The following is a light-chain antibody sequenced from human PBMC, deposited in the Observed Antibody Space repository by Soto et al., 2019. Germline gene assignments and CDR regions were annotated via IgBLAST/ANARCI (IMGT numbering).Light chain of an antibody. CDR3: QQRRNWIT. J-gene: IGKJ4*01. CDR1: QSIGNY. CDR2: DAS. Sequence: EIVLTQSPATLSLSPGQRATLSCRASQSIGNYLAWYQQKPGQAPGLLMYDASTRATGIPARFSGSGSGTDFTLTISSLEPEDFAVYHCQQRRNWITFGGGTKVEIK. V-gene: IGKV3-11*01.